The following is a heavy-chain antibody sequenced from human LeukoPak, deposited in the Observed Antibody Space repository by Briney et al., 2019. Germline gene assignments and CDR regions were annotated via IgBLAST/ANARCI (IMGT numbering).Heavy chain of an antibody. D-gene: IGHD3-3*01. CDR2: IYYTGST. CDR1: GDSISSYY. Sequence: SETLSLTCTVSGDSISSYYWSWIRQPPGKGLEWIGYIYYTGSTNYNPSLKSRVTISLDTPKNQFSLKLSSVTAADTAVYYCARVHHYDFWSGYTNFDYWGQGTLVTISS. CDR3: ARVHHYDFWSGYTNFDY. J-gene: IGHJ4*02. V-gene: IGHV4-59*12.